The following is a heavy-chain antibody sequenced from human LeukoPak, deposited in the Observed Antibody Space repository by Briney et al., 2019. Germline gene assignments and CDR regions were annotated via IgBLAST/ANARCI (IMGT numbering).Heavy chain of an antibody. Sequence: SVEVSCKASARTFSSYAISWVRQAPGQGLEWMGRIIPIFGTANYAQKFQGRVTITTDASTSTAYMELSSLRSEDTAVYYCARGDYPYYYYYYMDVWGKGTTVTVSS. CDR3: ARGDYPYYYYYYMDV. V-gene: IGHV1-69*05. CDR2: IIPIFGTA. D-gene: IGHD4-17*01. CDR1: ARTFSSYA. J-gene: IGHJ6*03.